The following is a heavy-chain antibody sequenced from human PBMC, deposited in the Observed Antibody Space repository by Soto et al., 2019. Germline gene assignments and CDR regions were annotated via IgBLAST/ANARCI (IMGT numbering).Heavy chain of an antibody. V-gene: IGHV4-30-2*01. J-gene: IGHJ3*02. CDR1: GDSISSGGYS. CDR2: ITHIGST. CDR3: HRYCSGGHCVSGDFDFDI. D-gene: IGHD2-15*01. Sequence: QPQLQESGSGLVEPSQTLSLTCAVSGDSISSGGYSWSWVRQPPGKGLEWIGYITHIGSTYYSPSLKSPVIISVDTSNNEFSLKPGSVTAADTAMYYCHRYCSGGHCVSGDFDFDIWGRGTMVIVSS.